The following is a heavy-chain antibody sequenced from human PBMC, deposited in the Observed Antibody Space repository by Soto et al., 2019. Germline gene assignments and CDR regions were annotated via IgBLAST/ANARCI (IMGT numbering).Heavy chain of an antibody. Sequence: EVQLVQSGGGLVQPEGSLRLSCAASGFTFNSYWMHWVRQAPGKGLVWVSRINSDGSNTNYADSVKGRFTISRDNAENTLYLQMNSLRAEDTDVYYFTRSTWDIFFDYWGQGALVTVSS. V-gene: IGHV3-74*01. D-gene: IGHD2-15*01. CDR3: TRSTWDIFFDY. CDR1: GFTFNSYW. CDR2: INSDGSNT. J-gene: IGHJ4*02.